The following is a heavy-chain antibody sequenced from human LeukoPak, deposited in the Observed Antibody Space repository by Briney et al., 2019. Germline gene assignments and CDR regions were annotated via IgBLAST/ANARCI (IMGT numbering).Heavy chain of an antibody. Sequence: SETLSLTCTVSGGSISSYYWSWIRQPPGKGLEWIGYIYYSGSTNYNPSLKSRVTISVDTSKNQFSLKLSSVTAADTAVYYCARGGGSAEYQLLLRPRLFDYWGQGTLVTVSS. J-gene: IGHJ4*02. V-gene: IGHV4-59*12. CDR1: GGSISSYY. D-gene: IGHD2-2*01. CDR3: ARGGGSAEYQLLLRPRLFDY. CDR2: IYYSGST.